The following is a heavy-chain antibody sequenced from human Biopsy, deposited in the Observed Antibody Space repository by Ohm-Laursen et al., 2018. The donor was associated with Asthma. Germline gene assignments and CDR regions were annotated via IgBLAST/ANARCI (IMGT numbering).Heavy chain of an antibody. V-gene: IGHV1-2*06. CDR3: ARGQKSAGDRWFDL. D-gene: IGHD6-13*01. Sequence: GASVKVSCKASGYTFIGCHVHWMRQAPGQGLEWMGRINPNSGGTNYAQKFQGRVTMTRDTSISTAYMEVSRLRSDDTAVYYCARGQKSAGDRWFDLWGQETLVTVSS. J-gene: IGHJ5*02. CDR1: GYTFIGCH. CDR2: INPNSGGT.